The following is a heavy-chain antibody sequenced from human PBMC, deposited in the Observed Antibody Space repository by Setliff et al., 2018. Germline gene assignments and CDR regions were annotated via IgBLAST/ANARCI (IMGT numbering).Heavy chain of an antibody. D-gene: IGHD6-19*01. CDR3: ARDSAAGWSQDV. V-gene: IGHV3-9*01. J-gene: IGHJ6*04. Sequence: GGSLRLSCAASGFTFHGSAMHWVRQAPGKGLEWVSGISWKSDSMGYADSVKGRFTMTRDNAKNSLYLQMNSLRPEDTALYYCARDSAAGWSQDVWGAGTTVTVSS. CDR1: GFTFHGSA. CDR2: ISWKSDSM.